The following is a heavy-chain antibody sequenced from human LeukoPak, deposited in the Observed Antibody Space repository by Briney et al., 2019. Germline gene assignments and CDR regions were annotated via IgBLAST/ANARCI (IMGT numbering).Heavy chain of an antibody. CDR3: ARLRGSSDCSIDY. V-gene: IGHV4-59*08. J-gene: IGHJ4*02. Sequence: SETLSLTCTVSGGSISGYYWNWIRQPPGKGLEWIGYIYYSGSTNYNPSLKSRVTISVDTSKNQFSLKLSSVTAADTAVYYCARLRGSSDCSIDYWGQGTLVNVSS. CDR2: IYYSGST. D-gene: IGHD6-19*01. CDR1: GGSISGYY.